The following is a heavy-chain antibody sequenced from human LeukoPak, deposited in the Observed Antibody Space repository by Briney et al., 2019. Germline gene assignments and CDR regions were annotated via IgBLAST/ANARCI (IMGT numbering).Heavy chain of an antibody. Sequence: QPGGSLRLSCAASGFTVNRAYMSWVRQAPGRGLEWVSVIYSGGATYYSDSVKGRFTISRDNSKNALYLQMNSLRAEDTAVYYCAGNYGPYYFDYWSQGTLVTVSS. D-gene: IGHD3-10*01. CDR1: GFTVNRAY. V-gene: IGHV3-66*01. J-gene: IGHJ4*02. CDR2: IYSGGAT. CDR3: AGNYGPYYFDY.